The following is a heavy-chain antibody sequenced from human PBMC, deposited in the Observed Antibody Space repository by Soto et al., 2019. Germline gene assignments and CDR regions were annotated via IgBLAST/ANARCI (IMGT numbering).Heavy chain of an antibody. CDR2: INNDGSST. CDR1: GFTLNNYW. D-gene: IGHD3-16*01. CDR3: ARDLGGPDY. V-gene: IGHV3-74*01. Sequence: AAGFTLNNYWMHWVREAPGKGLVWVSRINNDGSSTAYADPVKGRFTISRDNAKNTLYLQMNSLRAEDTAIYYCARDLGGPDYWGQGTLVTVSS. J-gene: IGHJ4*02.